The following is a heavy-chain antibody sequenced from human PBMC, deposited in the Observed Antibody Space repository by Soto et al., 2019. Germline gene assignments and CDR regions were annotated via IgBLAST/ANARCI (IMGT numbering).Heavy chain of an antibody. CDR2: IYSGGST. CDR3: AKGVPGIAVAGTGYFQH. J-gene: IGHJ1*01. D-gene: IGHD6-19*01. Sequence: GSLRLSCAASGFTVSSNYMSWVRQAPGKGLEWVSVIYSGGSTYYADSVKGRFTISRDNSKNTLYLQMNSLRAEDTAVYYCAKGVPGIAVAGTGYFQHWGQGTLVTVSS. V-gene: IGHV3-53*01. CDR1: GFTVSSNY.